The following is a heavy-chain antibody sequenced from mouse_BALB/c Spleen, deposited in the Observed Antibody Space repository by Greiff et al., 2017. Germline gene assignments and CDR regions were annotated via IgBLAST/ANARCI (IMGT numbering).Heavy chain of an antibody. J-gene: IGHJ3*01. CDR2: INPYNDGT. CDR1: GYTFTSYV. V-gene: IGHV1-14*01. Sequence: EVQLVESGPELVKPGASVKMSCKASGYTFTSYVMHWVKQKPGQGLEWIGYINPYNDGTKYNEKFKGKATLTSDKSSSTAYMELSSLTSEDSAVYYCASYYYGSSPFADWGQGTLVTVSA. D-gene: IGHD1-1*01. CDR3: ASYYYGSSPFAD.